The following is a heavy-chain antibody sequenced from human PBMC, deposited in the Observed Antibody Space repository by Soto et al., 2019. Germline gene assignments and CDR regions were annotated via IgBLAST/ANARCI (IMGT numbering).Heavy chain of an antibody. V-gene: IGHV1-8*01. CDR1: GYTFTSYD. CDR2: MNPNSGNT. J-gene: IGHJ4*02. D-gene: IGHD1-26*01. CDR3: ARVGSGWATTDFDY. Sequence: QVQLVQSGAEVKKPGASVKVSCKASGYTFTSYDINWVRQATGQGLEWMGWMNPNSGNTGYAEKFQGRVTMTRDTSISTAYMELSSLRSEDTAVYYCARVGSGWATTDFDYWGQRTLVTVSS.